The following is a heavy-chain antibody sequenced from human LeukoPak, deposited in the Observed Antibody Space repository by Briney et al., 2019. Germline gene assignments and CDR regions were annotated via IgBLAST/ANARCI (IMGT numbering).Heavy chain of an antibody. Sequence: ASVKVSCKVSGYTLTELSMHWVRQAPGKGLEWMGGFDPEDGETIYAQKFQGRVTMTEDTSTDTAYMELSSLRAEDTAVYYCASKFYSNYLMDVWGKGTTVTVSS. CDR1: GYTLTELS. V-gene: IGHV1-24*01. CDR2: FDPEDGET. J-gene: IGHJ6*04. CDR3: ASKFYSNYLMDV. D-gene: IGHD4-11*01.